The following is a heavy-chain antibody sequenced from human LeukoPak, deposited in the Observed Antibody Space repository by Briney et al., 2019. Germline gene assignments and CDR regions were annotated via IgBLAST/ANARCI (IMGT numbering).Heavy chain of an antibody. V-gene: IGHV4-34*01. CDR2: INNSGGT. Sequence: SETLSLTCAVFGGSFSGYYWSWIRQPLGKGLEWIAEINNSGGTNYNPSLKSRVTISVDTSNNQFSLKLSSVTAADTAVYHCAGSRVWANSSWHYWFDPWGQGTLVTVSS. CDR1: GGSFSGYY. J-gene: IGHJ5*02. CDR3: AGSRVWANSSWHYWFDP. D-gene: IGHD3-22*01.